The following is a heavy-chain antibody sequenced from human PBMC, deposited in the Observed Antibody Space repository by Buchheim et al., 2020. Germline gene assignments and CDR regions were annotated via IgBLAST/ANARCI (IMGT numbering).Heavy chain of an antibody. Sequence: QVQLVESGGGVVQPGRSLRLSCAASGFTFSSYAMPWVRQAPGKGLEWVAVISYDGSNKYYADSVKGRFTISRDNSKNTLYLQMNSLRAEDTAVYYCARDQRDSSGWPTFDYWGQGTL. V-gene: IGHV3-30*04. CDR2: ISYDGSNK. J-gene: IGHJ4*02. CDR1: GFTFSSYA. D-gene: IGHD6-19*01. CDR3: ARDQRDSSGWPTFDY.